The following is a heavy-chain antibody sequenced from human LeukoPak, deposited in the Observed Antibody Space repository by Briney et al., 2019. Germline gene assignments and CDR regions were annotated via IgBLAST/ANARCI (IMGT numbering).Heavy chain of an antibody. V-gene: IGHV1-69*13. J-gene: IGHJ5*02. CDR1: GGTFSNYG. CDR2: IIPTFGTP. CDR3: ARAMLRGIIQDCFDP. Sequence: ASVKVSCKASGGTFSNYGISWVRQAPGQGLEWMAGIIPTFGTPIYAQKFQGRVTITADESTSTASMELSSLRSEDTAVYYCARAMLRGIIQDCFDPWGQGTLVTVSS. D-gene: IGHD3-10*01.